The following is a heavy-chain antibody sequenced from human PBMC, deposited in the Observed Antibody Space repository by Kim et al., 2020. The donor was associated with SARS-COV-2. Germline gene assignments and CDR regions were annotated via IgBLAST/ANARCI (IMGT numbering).Heavy chain of an antibody. J-gene: IGHJ4*02. CDR1: GGSISSYY. CDR2: IYYSGST. D-gene: IGHD2-2*01. CDR3: ARRRYCSSTSCYHFDY. V-gene: IGHV4-59*13. Sequence: SETLSLTCTVSGGSISSYYWSWIRQPPGKGLEWIGYIYYSGSTNYNPSLKSRVTISVDTSKNQFSLKLSSVTAADTAVYYCARRRYCSSTSCYHFDYWGQGTLVTVSS.